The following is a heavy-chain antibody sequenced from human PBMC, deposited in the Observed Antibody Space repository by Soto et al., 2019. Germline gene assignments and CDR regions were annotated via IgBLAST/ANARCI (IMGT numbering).Heavy chain of an antibody. CDR2: IYYSGST. CDR3: ATQRVSGMATTFFDY. CDR1: GGSISSYY. D-gene: IGHD5-12*01. J-gene: IGHJ4*02. V-gene: IGHV4-59*01. Sequence: QVQLQESGAGLVKPSETLSLTCTVSGGSISSYYWSWIRQPLGKGLEWLWYIYYSGSTNYNTSLKSRVTISVDTSKNQFSLKLSSVTAADTAVYYCATQRVSGMATTFFDYWGQGTLVTVSS.